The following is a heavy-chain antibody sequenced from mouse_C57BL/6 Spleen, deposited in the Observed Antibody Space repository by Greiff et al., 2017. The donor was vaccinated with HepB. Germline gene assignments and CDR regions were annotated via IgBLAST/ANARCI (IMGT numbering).Heavy chain of an antibody. CDR2: IYPRSGNT. V-gene: IGHV1-81*01. Sequence: VKLQESGAELARPGASVKLSCKASGYTFTSYGISWVKQRTGQGLEWIGEIYPRSGNTYYNEKFKGKATLTADKSSSTAYMELRSLTSEDSAVYFCARGGYDYDYAMDYWGQGTSVTVSS. CDR3: ARGGYDYDYAMDY. J-gene: IGHJ4*01. D-gene: IGHD2-4*01. CDR1: GYTFTSYG.